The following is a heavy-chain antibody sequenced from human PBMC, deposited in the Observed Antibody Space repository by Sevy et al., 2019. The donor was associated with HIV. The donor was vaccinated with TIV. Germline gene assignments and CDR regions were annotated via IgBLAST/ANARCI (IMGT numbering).Heavy chain of an antibody. J-gene: IGHJ4*02. D-gene: IGHD2-2*01. Sequence: SETLSLTCTVSGGSISSYYWSWIRQPPGKGLERIGYIYYSGSTNYNPSLKSRVTISVDTSKNQFSLKLSFVTAADTAVYYCARGYCSSTSCPFDYWGQGTLVTVSS. CDR2: IYYSGST. CDR3: ARGYCSSTSCPFDY. CDR1: GGSISSYY. V-gene: IGHV4-59*01.